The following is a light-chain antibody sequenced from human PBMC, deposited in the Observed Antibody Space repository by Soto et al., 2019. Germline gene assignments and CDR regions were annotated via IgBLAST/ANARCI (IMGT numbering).Light chain of an antibody. CDR3: RQSYDTPRLT. J-gene: IGKJ5*01. Sequence: DIQMTQSPSSLSASVGDRVTITCRASQSISNYLNWYQQRPGRAPKVLLFAASSLQSGVPSRFSGSGSGTDFTLTISSLQPEDFATYYCRQSYDTPRLTFGQGTRLEIK. V-gene: IGKV1-39*01. CDR1: QSISNY. CDR2: AAS.